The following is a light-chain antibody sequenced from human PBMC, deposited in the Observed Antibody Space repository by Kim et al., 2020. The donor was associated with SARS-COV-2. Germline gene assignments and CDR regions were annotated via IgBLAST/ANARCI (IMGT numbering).Light chain of an antibody. CDR3: QAWDSRTEGV. Sequence: SYELTQPPSVSVSPGQTASITCSGDELGDKYACWYQQKPGQSPVLVIYQDSKRPSGIPERFSGSNSGNTATLTISGTQSMDEADYYCQAWDSRTEGVFGTGTKVTVL. J-gene: IGLJ1*01. CDR2: QDS. V-gene: IGLV3-1*01. CDR1: ELGDKY.